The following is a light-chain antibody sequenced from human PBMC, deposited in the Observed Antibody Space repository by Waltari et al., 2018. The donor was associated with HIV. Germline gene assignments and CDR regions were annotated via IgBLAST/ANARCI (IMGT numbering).Light chain of an antibody. Sequence: QSVLTQPPSVSGAPGQRVTISCTGSSSNIGSNFDVHWYQLPPGSAPNLLIFANTHRPSCVPDRFSASKSATSASLTISGLQAEYEADYYCSSYTRSTTLDAVFGTVTKVSVL. V-gene: IGLV1-40*01. CDR3: SSYTRSTTLDAV. CDR1: SSNIGSNFD. CDR2: ANT. J-gene: IGLJ1*01.